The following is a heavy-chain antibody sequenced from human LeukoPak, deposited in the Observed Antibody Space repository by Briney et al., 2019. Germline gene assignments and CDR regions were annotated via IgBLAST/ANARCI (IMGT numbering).Heavy chain of an antibody. CDR1: GVSISSDKYS. V-gene: IGHV4-31*03. Sequence: SETLSLTCTVSGVSISSDKYSWSWLRQRPGKGLEWIGYMYYSGSTSYNPSLKSRVSISLGTPKNQFSLKLTSVTAADTAVYYCATPYCGTISCLDVFDIWGQGTMVTVSS. CDR3: ATPYCGTISCLDVFDI. D-gene: IGHD2-21*01. J-gene: IGHJ3*02. CDR2: MYYSGST.